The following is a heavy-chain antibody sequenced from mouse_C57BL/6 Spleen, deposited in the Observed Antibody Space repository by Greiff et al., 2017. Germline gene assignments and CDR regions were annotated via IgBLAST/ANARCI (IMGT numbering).Heavy chain of an antibody. CDR1: GYTFTSYW. D-gene: IGHD1-1*01. Sequence: VKLQQPGAELVRPGSSVKLSCKASGYTFTSYWMDWVKQRPGQGLEWIGNIYPSDSETHYNQKFKDKATLTVDKSSSTAYMQLSSLTSEDSAVYYCARWGYYGSTQYFDVWGTGTTVTVSS. CDR3: ARWGYYGSTQYFDV. V-gene: IGHV1-61*01. J-gene: IGHJ1*03. CDR2: IYPSDSET.